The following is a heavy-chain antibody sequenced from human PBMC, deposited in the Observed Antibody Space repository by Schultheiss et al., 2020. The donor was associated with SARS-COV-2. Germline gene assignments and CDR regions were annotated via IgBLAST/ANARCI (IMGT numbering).Heavy chain of an antibody. CDR3: ARVMGIADWFDP. CDR1: GFTFSSYE. D-gene: IGHD6-13*01. Sequence: GGSLRLSCAASGFTFSSYEMNWVRQAPGKGLEWVSYISSSGSTIYYADSVKGRFTISRDNAKNSLYLQMNSLRAEDTAVYYCARVMGIADWFDPWGQGTLVTVSS. J-gene: IGHJ5*02. CDR2: ISSSGSTI. V-gene: IGHV3-48*03.